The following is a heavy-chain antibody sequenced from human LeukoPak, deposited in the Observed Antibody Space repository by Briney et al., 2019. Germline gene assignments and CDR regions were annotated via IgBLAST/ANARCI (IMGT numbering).Heavy chain of an antibody. CDR1: GGSISSYY. V-gene: IGHV4-59*01. J-gene: IGHJ2*01. CDR3: ARDRVEQWLVQGDWYFDL. D-gene: IGHD6-19*01. CDR2: IYYSGST. Sequence: SETLSLTCTVSGGSISSYYWSWIRQPPGKGLGWIGYIYYSGSTNYNPSLKSRVTISVDTSKNQFSLKLSSVTAADTAVYYCARDRVEQWLVQGDWYFDLWGRGTLVTVSS.